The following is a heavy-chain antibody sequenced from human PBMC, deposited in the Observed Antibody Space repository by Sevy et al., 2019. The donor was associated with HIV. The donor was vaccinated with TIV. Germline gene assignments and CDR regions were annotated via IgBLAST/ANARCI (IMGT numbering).Heavy chain of an antibody. Sequence: ASVKVSCQASGYTFTSYYIHWVRQAPGQGLECMGIINPSGGGTNYAQKFQGRVTFTRDTSTSTVYMELSSLRAEDTAVYYCARVESCGGDCYYSDYWGQGTQVTVSS. J-gene: IGHJ4*02. V-gene: IGHV1-46*01. CDR2: INPSGGGT. CDR1: GYTFTSYY. CDR3: ARVESCGGDCYYSDY. D-gene: IGHD2-21*02.